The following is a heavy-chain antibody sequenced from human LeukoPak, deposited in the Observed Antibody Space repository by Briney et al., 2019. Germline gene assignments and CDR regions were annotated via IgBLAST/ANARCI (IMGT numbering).Heavy chain of an antibody. D-gene: IGHD3-3*01. Sequence: SETLSLTCTVSGGSISSSSYYWGWIRQPPGTGLEWLGSIYYSGSTYYNPSLKSRVTISVDTSKNQFSLKLSSVTAADTAVYYCASSDSYYDFWSGYYNPLDYWGQGTLVTVSS. J-gene: IGHJ4*02. CDR2: IYYSGST. CDR1: GGSISSSSYY. V-gene: IGHV4-39*01. CDR3: ASSDSYYDFWSGYYNPLDY.